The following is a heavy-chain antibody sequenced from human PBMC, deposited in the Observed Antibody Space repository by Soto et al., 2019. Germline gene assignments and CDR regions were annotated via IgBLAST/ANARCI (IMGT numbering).Heavy chain of an antibody. D-gene: IGHD6-6*01. J-gene: IGHJ4*02. CDR2: ISISGGAT. CDR1: GFTFGTYA. CDR3: AKWAAAQYFEY. V-gene: IGHV3-23*01. Sequence: EVQLLESGGGLVQPGGSLRLSCAASGFTFGTYAMSWVRQAPGKGLEWVSTISISGGATYYADPVKGRFTISRDNSKNTLYLQTNSLRAEDTALFFCAKWAAAQYFEYWGQGTLVTVSS.